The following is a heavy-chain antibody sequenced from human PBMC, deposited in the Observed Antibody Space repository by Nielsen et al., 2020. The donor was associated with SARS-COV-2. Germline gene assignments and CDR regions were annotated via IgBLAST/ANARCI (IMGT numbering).Heavy chain of an antibody. CDR2: IDPSDSYT. J-gene: IGHJ3*02. CDR1: GYSFTNFW. CDR3: ARQARDSTGTLDAFDI. D-gene: IGHD1-1*01. V-gene: IGHV5-10-1*01. Sequence: GESLKISCKGSGYSFTNFWITWVRQMPGKGLEWMGRIDPSDSYTNYSPSFQGHVSISTYNSISTAYLQWSSLKASDTAMYYCARQARDSTGTLDAFDIWGQGTMVTVSS.